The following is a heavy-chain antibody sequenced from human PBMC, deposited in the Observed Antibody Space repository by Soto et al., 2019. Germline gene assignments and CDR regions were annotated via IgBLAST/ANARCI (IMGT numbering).Heavy chain of an antibody. CDR2: ISAYNGNT. CDR1: GYSFTIDV. J-gene: IGHJ4*02. V-gene: IGHV1-18*01. Sequence: ASVKVSCTASGYSFTIDVSSWGRQAPGQGLEWMGWISAYNGNTNYAQKLQGRVTMTTDTSTSTAYMELRSLRSDDTAVYYCGRDEYYDSSGYYYGVEYWGQGTLVTVSS. D-gene: IGHD3-22*01. CDR3: GRDEYYDSSGYYYGVEY.